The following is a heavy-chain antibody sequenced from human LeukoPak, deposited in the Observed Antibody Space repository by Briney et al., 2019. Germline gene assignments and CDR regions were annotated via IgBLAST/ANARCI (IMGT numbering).Heavy chain of an antibody. Sequence: ASVKVSCKASGYTFTGYYMHWVRQAPGQGLEWMGWINPNSGGTNYAQKFQGRVTMTRDTSISTAYMELSRLRSDDTAVYYCARERFGRYGDYGYWGQGTLVTVSS. CDR1: GYTFTGYY. J-gene: IGHJ4*02. CDR3: ARERFGRYGDYGY. D-gene: IGHD4-17*01. V-gene: IGHV1-2*02. CDR2: INPNSGGT.